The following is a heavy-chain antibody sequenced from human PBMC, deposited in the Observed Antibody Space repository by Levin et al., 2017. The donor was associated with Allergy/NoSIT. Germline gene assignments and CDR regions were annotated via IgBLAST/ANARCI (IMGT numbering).Heavy chain of an antibody. CDR2: ISGSGTNT. D-gene: IGHD5-18*01. CDR1: AFTFSSHA. CDR3: AKFSDIHLWAFYFDY. J-gene: IGHJ4*02. Sequence: GGSLRLSCAASAFTFSSHAMSWVRQAPGKGLEWVSAISGSGTNTYYADSVKGRFTISRDNSKNTLYLQMISLRAEDTAVYYCAKFSDIHLWAFYFDYWGQGTLVTVSS. V-gene: IGHV3-23*01.